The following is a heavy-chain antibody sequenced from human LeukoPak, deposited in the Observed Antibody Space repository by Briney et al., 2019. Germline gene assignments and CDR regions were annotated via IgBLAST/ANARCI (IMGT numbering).Heavy chain of an antibody. CDR2: INHSGST. V-gene: IGHV4-34*01. J-gene: IGHJ4*02. Sequence: SETLSLTCAVYGGSFSGYYWSWIRQPPGKGLEWIGEINHSGSTNYNPSLKSRVTISVDTSKNQFSLKLSSVTAADTAVYYCARGGVATIAYWGQGTLVTVSS. D-gene: IGHD5-12*01. CDR1: GGSFSGYY. CDR3: ARGGVATIAY.